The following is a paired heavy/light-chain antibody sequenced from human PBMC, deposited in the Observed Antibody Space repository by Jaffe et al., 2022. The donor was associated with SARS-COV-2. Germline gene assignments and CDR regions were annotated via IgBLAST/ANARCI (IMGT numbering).Light chain of an antibody. Sequence: SYELTQPPSVSVSPGQTASITCSGDKLGDKYACWYQQKPGQSPVLVIYQDSKRPSGIPERFSGSNSGNTATLTISGTQAMDEADYYCQAWDSSTAVFGTGTKVTVL. CDR1: KLGDKY. CDR3: QAWDSSTAV. CDR2: QDS. V-gene: IGLV3-1*01. J-gene: IGLJ1*01.
Heavy chain of an antibody. J-gene: IGHJ4*02. D-gene: IGHD3-10*01. CDR1: GFTFSSYA. CDR3: AKEGDLGMVRGVILHGLDY. Sequence: EVQLLESGGGLVQPGGSLRLSCAASGFTFSSYAMSWVRQAPGKGLEWVSAISGSGGSTYYADSVKGRFTISRDNSKNTLYLQMNSLRAEDTAVYYCAKEGDLGMVRGVILHGLDYWGQGTLVTVSS. CDR2: ISGSGGST. V-gene: IGHV3-23*01.